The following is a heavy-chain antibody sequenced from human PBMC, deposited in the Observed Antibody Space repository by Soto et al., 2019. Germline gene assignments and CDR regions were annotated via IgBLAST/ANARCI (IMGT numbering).Heavy chain of an antibody. CDR2: ISGSGVST. CDR3: AKDSGYSYGYDAFDI. V-gene: IGHV3-23*01. J-gene: IGHJ3*02. D-gene: IGHD5-18*01. Sequence: SLRLSCSASLFTFSSYAMSLVPHSPFKVLEWVSAISGSGVSTYYADSVKGRFTISRDNSKNTLYLKMNSLRAEDTAVYYCAKDSGYSYGYDAFDIWGQGTMVTVSS. CDR1: LFTFSSYA.